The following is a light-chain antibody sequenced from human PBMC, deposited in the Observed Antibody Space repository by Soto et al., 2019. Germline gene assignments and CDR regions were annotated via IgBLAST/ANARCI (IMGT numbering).Light chain of an antibody. V-gene: IGLV2-14*01. CDR3: SANTGGTTYD. Sequence: QSALTQPASVTGSPGQSIAISCTGTNSDIGGYKYVSWYQQHPGKAPKLMIYDVSNRPSGVSNRFSGSKSGHTATLTISGLQGEDVADKASSANTGGTTYDVGTVSKVTV. CDR1: NSDIGGYKY. CDR2: DVS. J-gene: IGLJ1*01.